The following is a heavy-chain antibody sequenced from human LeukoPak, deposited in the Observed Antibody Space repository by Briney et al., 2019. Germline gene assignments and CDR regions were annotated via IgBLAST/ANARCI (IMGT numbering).Heavy chain of an antibody. D-gene: IGHD2-2*01. V-gene: IGHV4-38-2*02. CDR2: ISHTGTT. J-gene: IGHJ4*02. Sequence: SETLSLTCAVSGYSISSNYFWGWIRQPPGKGREGIGAISHTGTTFYKPSLKTRIAISLDTSKNQFSLKVNSVTAADTAVSYCVRDIGQLRSDYSSQGTL. CDR3: VRDIGQLRSDY. CDR1: GYSISSNYF.